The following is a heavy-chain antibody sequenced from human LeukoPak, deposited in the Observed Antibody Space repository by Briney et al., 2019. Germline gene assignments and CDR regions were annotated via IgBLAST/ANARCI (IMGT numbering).Heavy chain of an antibody. J-gene: IGHJ5*02. CDR2: ISGSGGST. CDR1: GFTFSSYA. V-gene: IGHV3-23*01. Sequence: GGSLRLSCAASGFTFSSYAMSWVRQAPGKGLEWVSAISGSGGSTYYADSVKGRFTISRDNSKNTLYLQMNSLRAEDTAVYYCAKDLEPSIAPTGWFDPWGQGTLVTVSS. CDR3: AKDLEPSIAPTGWFDP. D-gene: IGHD6-13*01.